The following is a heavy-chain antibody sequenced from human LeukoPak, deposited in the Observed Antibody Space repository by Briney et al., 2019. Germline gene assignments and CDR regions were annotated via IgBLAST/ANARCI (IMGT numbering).Heavy chain of an antibody. CDR1: GFTFSSHW. Sequence: GGSLRLSCAASGFTFSSHWMHWVRQAPGKGLVWVSRINSDGSTTTYADSVKGRFTISRDSSKNTLYLQVNSLRAEDTAVYYCAREGIIVATEANWFDPWGQGTLVTVSS. D-gene: IGHD2-15*01. CDR2: INSDGSTT. J-gene: IGHJ5*02. V-gene: IGHV3-74*01. CDR3: AREGIIVATEANWFDP.